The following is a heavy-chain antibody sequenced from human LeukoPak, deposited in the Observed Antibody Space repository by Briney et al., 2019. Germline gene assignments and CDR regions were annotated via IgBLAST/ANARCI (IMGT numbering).Heavy chain of an antibody. CDR1: GGSISGYY. Sequence: PSETLSLTCTVSGGSISGYYWSWIRQPPGKGLEWVGYIHYTGSTNYNPSLTSRVTMSVDTAKNHFSLKLSSVTAADTAVYYCARGKTPTFYWGQGTLVTVPS. V-gene: IGHV4-59*01. J-gene: IGHJ4*02. CDR3: ARGKTPTFY. D-gene: IGHD2/OR15-2a*01. CDR2: IHYTGST.